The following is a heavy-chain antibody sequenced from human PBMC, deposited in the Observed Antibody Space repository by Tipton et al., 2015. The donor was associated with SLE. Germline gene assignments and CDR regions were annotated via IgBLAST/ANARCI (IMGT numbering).Heavy chain of an antibody. CDR2: IYYSGST. D-gene: IGHD2-15*01. CDR3: ARVGGGGTMDY. Sequence: TLSLTCTVSGGSISSYYWSWIRQPPGKGLEWIGYIYYSGSTNYNPSLKSRVTISVDTSKNQFSLKLSSVTAADTAVYYCARVGGGGTMDYWGQGTLVTVSS. J-gene: IGHJ4*02. CDR1: GGSISSYY. V-gene: IGHV4-59*01.